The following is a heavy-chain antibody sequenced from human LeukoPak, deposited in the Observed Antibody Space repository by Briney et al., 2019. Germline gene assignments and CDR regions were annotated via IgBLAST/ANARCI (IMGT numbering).Heavy chain of an antibody. CDR3: ARDPYDSGSYYFDY. D-gene: IGHD3-10*01. CDR1: GYTFTASY. CDR2: INPNSGGT. J-gene: IGHJ4*02. Sequence: AAVKLCCTASGYTFTASYLHWVRHAPGQGLEWMGWINPNSGGTNYEQKFQIRVIMTRDTSISTAYMELSRLTSDDTAVYYCARDPYDSGSYYFDYWGQGTLVTVSS. V-gene: IGHV1-2*02.